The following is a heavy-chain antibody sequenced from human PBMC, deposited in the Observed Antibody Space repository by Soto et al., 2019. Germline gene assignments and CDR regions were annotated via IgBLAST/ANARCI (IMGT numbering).Heavy chain of an antibody. V-gene: IGHV1-69*08. CDR1: GGTFSNYA. D-gene: IGHD2-2*01. Sequence: QVQLVQSGAEAKKPGSSVKVSCKASGGTFSNYAISWVRQAPGQGLEWMGRIFPLAGTPDYAQNFQGRVTITADKSTSTAYMELSSLRSEDTAVYYCARELPAGPFDSWGQGTLATVSS. CDR3: ARELPAGPFDS. CDR2: IFPLAGTP. J-gene: IGHJ4*02.